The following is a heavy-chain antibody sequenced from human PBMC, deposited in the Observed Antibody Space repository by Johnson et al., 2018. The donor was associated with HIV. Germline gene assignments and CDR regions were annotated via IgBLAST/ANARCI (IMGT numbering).Heavy chain of an antibody. CDR3: AKGGSGTTRIRAQKGAFDI. CDR2: IVGSGGST. J-gene: IGHJ3*02. V-gene: IGHV3-23*01. D-gene: IGHD6-19*01. Sequence: KGLEWVSGIVGSGGSTYYADSVKGRFTISRDNSKNTLYLQMNSLRAEDTAVYYCAKGGSGTTRIRAQKGAFDIWGQGTMVTVSS.